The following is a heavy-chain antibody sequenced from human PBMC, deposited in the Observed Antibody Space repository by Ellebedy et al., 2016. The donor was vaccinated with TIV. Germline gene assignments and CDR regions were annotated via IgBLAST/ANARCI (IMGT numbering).Heavy chain of an antibody. J-gene: IGHJ4*02. Sequence: LRLXCTVSGGSISSGGYYWSWIRQHPGKGLEWIGYIYYSGSTYYNPSLKSRVTISVDTSKNQFSLKLSSVTAADTAVYYCARGGSGSYRYFDYWGQGTLVTVSS. D-gene: IGHD1-26*01. CDR3: ARGGSGSYRYFDY. CDR2: IYYSGST. CDR1: GGSISSGGYY. V-gene: IGHV4-31*03.